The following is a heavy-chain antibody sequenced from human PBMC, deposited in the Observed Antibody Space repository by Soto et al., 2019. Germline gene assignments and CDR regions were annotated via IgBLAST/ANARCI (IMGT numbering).Heavy chain of an antibody. CDR2: ISSNGGST. J-gene: IGHJ1*01. Sequence: GGSLRLSCSASGFTFSSYAMHWVRQAPGKGLEYVSAISSNGGSTYYADSVKGRFTISRDNSKNTLYPQMSSLRAEDTAVYYCVKVADCSSTSCYNLEYFQHWGQGTLVTVSS. V-gene: IGHV3-64D*08. D-gene: IGHD2-2*02. CDR3: VKVADCSSTSCYNLEYFQH. CDR1: GFTFSSYA.